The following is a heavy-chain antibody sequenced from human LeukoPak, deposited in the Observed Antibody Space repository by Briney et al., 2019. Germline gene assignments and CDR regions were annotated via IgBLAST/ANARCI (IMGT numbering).Heavy chain of an antibody. Sequence: ASVKVSCKASGYTFTSYGISWVRQAPGQGLEWMGWISAYNGNTNYAQKLQGRVTMTTDTSTSTAYMELRSLRSDDTAVYYCARASYYYDSSGYSDAFDIWGQGTMATVSS. CDR1: GYTFTSYG. V-gene: IGHV1-18*01. CDR2: ISAYNGNT. J-gene: IGHJ3*02. D-gene: IGHD3-22*01. CDR3: ARASYYYDSSGYSDAFDI.